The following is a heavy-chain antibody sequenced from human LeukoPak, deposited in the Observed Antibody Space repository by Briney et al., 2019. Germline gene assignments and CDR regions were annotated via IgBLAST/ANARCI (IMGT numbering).Heavy chain of an antibody. D-gene: IGHD3-10*01. V-gene: IGHV1-2*02. CDR3: ARGPFYYGSGSYLWFDP. CDR1: GYTFTGYY. J-gene: IGHJ5*02. CDR2: INPNSGGT. Sequence: RGASVKVSCKASGYTFTGYYMHWVRQAPGQGLEWMGWINPNSGGTNYAQKFQGRVTMTRDTSISTAYMELSRLRSDDTAVYYCARGPFYYGSGSYLWFDPWGRGTLVTVSS.